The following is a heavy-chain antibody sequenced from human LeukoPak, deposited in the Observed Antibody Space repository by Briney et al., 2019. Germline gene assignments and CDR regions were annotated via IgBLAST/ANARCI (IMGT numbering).Heavy chain of an antibody. Sequence: SVKVSCKASGGTFSSYAISRVRQAPGQGLEWMGGIIPIFGTANYAQKFQGRVTITADESTSTAYMELSSLRSEDTAVYYCARVAPPWIQLWSGTTGAFDYWGQGTLVTVSS. CDR2: IIPIFGTA. D-gene: IGHD5-18*01. V-gene: IGHV1-69*13. CDR3: ARVAPPWIQLWSGTTGAFDY. J-gene: IGHJ4*02. CDR1: GGTFSSYA.